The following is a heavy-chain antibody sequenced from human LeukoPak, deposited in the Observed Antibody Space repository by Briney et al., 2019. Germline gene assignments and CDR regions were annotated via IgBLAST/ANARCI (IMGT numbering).Heavy chain of an antibody. J-gene: IGHJ4*02. CDR3: RTVTTDADY. Sequence: GGSLRLSCAASGFTLSGSAMHWVRQASGKGLEWVGRIRSKANSYATAYAASVKGRFTISRDDSKNTAYLQMNSLKTEDTAVYYCRTVTTDADYWGQGTLVTVSS. CDR2: IRSKANSYAT. D-gene: IGHD4-17*01. CDR1: GFTLSGSA. V-gene: IGHV3-73*01.